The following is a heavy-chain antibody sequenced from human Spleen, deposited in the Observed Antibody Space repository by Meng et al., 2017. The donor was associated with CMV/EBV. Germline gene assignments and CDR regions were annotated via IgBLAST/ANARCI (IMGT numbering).Heavy chain of an antibody. J-gene: IGHJ5*02. CDR3: ATVVKASGAYNWFDP. D-gene: IGHD1-26*01. V-gene: IGHV4-59*12. CDR2: MYYSGST. CDR1: GGSISSYY. Sequence: SETLSLTCTVSGGSISSYYWSWIRQPPGKGLEWIGHMYYSGSTNYNPSLKSRVTISVDKSKNQFSLKVESVTAADTAVYYCATVVKASGAYNWFDPWGPGTLVTVSS.